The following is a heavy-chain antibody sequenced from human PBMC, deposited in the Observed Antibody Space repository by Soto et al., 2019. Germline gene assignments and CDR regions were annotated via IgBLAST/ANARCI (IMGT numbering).Heavy chain of an antibody. D-gene: IGHD2-8*01. V-gene: IGHV4-31*03. Sequence: TSETLSLTCTVAGGSISSGGYYWSWIRQHPGKGLEWIGYIYYSGSTYYNPSLKSRVTISVDTSKNQFSLKLSSVTAADTAVYYCERSYCTNGVCYLFEPWGQGTLVTVSS. J-gene: IGHJ5*02. CDR2: IYYSGST. CDR3: ERSYCTNGVCYLFEP. CDR1: GGSISSGGYY.